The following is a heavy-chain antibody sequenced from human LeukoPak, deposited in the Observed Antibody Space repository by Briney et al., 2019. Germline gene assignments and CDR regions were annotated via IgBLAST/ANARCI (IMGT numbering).Heavy chain of an antibody. V-gene: IGHV1-2*02. CDR3: AREVYYDSSGYYPEDY. D-gene: IGHD3-22*01. J-gene: IGHJ4*02. CDR1: GYTLTGYY. CDR2: INPNSGGT. Sequence: GASVKVSCKASGYTLTGYYMHWVRQAPGQGLEWMGWINPNSGGTNYAQKFQGRVTMTRDTSISTAYMELSRLRSDDTAVYYCAREVYYDSSGYYPEDYWGQGTLVTVSS.